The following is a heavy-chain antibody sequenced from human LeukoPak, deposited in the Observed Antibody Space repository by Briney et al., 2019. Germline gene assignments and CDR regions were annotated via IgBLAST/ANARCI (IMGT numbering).Heavy chain of an antibody. D-gene: IGHD3/OR15-3a*01. V-gene: IGHV4-39*01. CDR3: ARQTGSGLFILP. Sequence: GSLRLSCAASGFTFSSYNMNWVRQAPGKGLEWIGSIYYSGNTYYNASLKSQVSISIDTSKNPFSLKLTSVTAADTAVYYCARQTGSGLFILPGGQGTLVTVSS. J-gene: IGHJ4*02. CDR2: IYYSGNT. CDR1: GFTFSSYN.